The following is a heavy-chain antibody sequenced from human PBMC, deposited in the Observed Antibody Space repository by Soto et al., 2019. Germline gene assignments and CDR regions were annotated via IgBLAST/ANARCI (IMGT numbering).Heavy chain of an antibody. CDR3: AALAYIAAAGPTYFDY. D-gene: IGHD6-13*01. CDR2: ISGSGGST. Sequence: GGSLRLSCAASGFTFSSYAMSWVRQAPGKGLEWVSAISGSGGSTYYADSVKGRFTISRDNSKNTLYLQMNSLRAEDTAVYYCAALAYIAAAGPTYFDYWGQGTLVTVSS. J-gene: IGHJ4*02. CDR1: GFTFSSYA. V-gene: IGHV3-23*01.